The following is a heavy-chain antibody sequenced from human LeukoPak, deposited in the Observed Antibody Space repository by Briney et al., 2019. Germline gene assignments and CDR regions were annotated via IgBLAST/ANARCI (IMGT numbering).Heavy chain of an antibody. D-gene: IGHD2-15*01. Sequence: SETLSLTCAVYGGSFSGYYWSWIRQPPGKGLEWIGEINHSGSTNYNPSLKSRVTISVDTSKNQFSLKLRSVTAADTAVYYCARPRYCSGGSCYPNWFDPWGQGTLVTVSS. V-gene: IGHV4-34*01. J-gene: IGHJ5*02. CDR1: GGSFSGYY. CDR3: ARPRYCSGGSCYPNWFDP. CDR2: INHSGST.